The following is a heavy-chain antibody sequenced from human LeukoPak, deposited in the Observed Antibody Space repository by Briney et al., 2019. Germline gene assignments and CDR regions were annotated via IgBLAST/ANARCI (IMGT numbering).Heavy chain of an antibody. CDR2: INHSGST. CDR1: GGSFSGYY. V-gene: IGHV4-34*01. Sequence: SETLSLTCAVYGGSFSGYYWRWIRQPPGKGLEWIGEINHSGSTNYNPSLKSRVTISVDTSKNQFSLKLSSVTAADTAVYYCARGTFRGTRYYYYYMDVWGKGTTVTVSS. J-gene: IGHJ6*03. D-gene: IGHD1-26*01. CDR3: ARGTFRGTRYYYYYMDV.